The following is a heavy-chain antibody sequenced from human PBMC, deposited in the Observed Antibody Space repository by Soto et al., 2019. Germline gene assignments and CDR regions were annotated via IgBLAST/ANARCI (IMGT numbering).Heavy chain of an antibody. CDR1: GYTFTGYY. D-gene: IGHD3-3*01. J-gene: IGHJ4*02. CDR2: INPNSGGT. CDR3: ARTAGATINYDFWSRPTRYYFDY. Sequence: AAVKVSCKASGYTFTGYYMHWVRQAPGQGLEWMGWINPNSGGTNYAQKFQGWVTMTRDTSISTAYMELSRLRSDDTAVYYCARTAGATINYDFWSRPTRYYFDYWGQGTLVTVSS. V-gene: IGHV1-2*04.